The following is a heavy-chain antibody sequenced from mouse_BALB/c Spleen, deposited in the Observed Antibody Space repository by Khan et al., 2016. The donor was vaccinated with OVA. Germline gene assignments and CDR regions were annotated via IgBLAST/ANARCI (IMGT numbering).Heavy chain of an antibody. D-gene: IGHD1-2*01. V-gene: IGHV1-77*01. CDR2: ISPGSGDT. CDR3: ARRSYFGYTFAS. Sequence: QVQLQPPFPSLSLPFSSLKLSYNSSGYTFTDYYINWVKQRTGQGLEWIGEISPGSGDTYYNEKFKGKATLAADKSSTTAYMQLSSLTSEASAVYFCARRSYFGYTFASWGQGTLVTVSA. CDR1: GYTFTDYY. J-gene: IGHJ3*01.